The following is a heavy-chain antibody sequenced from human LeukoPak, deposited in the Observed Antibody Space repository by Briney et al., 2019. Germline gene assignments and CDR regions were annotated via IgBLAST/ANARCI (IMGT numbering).Heavy chain of an antibody. J-gene: IGHJ3*02. CDR1: GGSISSYY. Sequence: TSETLSLTCTVSGGSISSYYWSWIRQPPGKGLEWIGYIYYSGSTNYNPSLKSRVTISVDTSKNQFSLKLSSVTAADTAVYYCARGVLLQGRGAFDIWGQGAMVTVSS. D-gene: IGHD1-26*01. CDR3: ARGVLLQGRGAFDI. CDR2: IYYSGST. V-gene: IGHV4-59*01.